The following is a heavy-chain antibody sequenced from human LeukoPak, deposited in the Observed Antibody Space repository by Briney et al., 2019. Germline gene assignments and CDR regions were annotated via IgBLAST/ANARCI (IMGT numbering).Heavy chain of an antibody. Sequence: GGSLRLSCAASGFTFSNAWMNWVRQAPGKGLEWVSSISSSSSYIYYADSVKGRFTISRDNAKNSLYLQMNSLRAEDTAVYYCARDRGVTTAFYYWGQGTLVTVSS. V-gene: IGHV3-21*01. CDR2: ISSSSSYI. CDR3: ARDRGVTTAFYY. J-gene: IGHJ4*02. CDR1: GFTFSNAW. D-gene: IGHD3-10*01.